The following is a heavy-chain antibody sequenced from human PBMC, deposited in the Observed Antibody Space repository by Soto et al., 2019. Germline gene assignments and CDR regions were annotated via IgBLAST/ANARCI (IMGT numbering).Heavy chain of an antibody. CDR2: MYYSGSS. CDR3: ATGNTGGYYFDP. V-gene: IGHV4-59*01. J-gene: IGHJ5*02. CDR1: GGSLSSYY. D-gene: IGHD1-26*01. Sequence: SETRSLTSTVSGGSLSSYYWSWIRQPPGKGLEWIGYMYYSGSSIYNPSLKSRVTISVDTSKNQFSLKLSSVTAADTAVYYCATGNTGGYYFDPWGQGNLVTGSS.